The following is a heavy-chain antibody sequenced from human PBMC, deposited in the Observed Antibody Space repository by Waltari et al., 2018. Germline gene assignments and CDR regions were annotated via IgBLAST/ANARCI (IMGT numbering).Heavy chain of an antibody. CDR1: GYTFTDYY. D-gene: IGHD4-4*01. J-gene: IGHJ6*03. CDR2: VDPEDGET. Sequence: EVQLVQSGAEVKKPGATVKISCKASGYTFTDYYMHWVQQAPGKGLEWMGRVDPEDGETIYAEKFKGRVTITADTSTDTAYMELSSLRSEDTAVYYCATLSDYSNLNPFLYYYYMDVWGKGTTVTVSS. V-gene: IGHV1-69-2*01. CDR3: ATLSDYSNLNPFLYYYYMDV.